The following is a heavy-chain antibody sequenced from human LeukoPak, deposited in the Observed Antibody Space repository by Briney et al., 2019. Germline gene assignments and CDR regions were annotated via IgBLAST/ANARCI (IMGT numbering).Heavy chain of an antibody. J-gene: IGHJ6*02. D-gene: IGHD2-15*01. CDR3: ARERWHCRGNDCYSVYYYGLDV. Sequence: RASVKVSCKASGYTFTSYGISWVRQAPGQGLEWLGWINAGNDDTKYSQKFQARVTITRDTSASTVYMELSSLTSDDTAVYYCARERWHCRGNDCYSVYYYGLDVWGQGTTVTVSS. CDR1: GYTFTSYG. V-gene: IGHV1-3*01. CDR2: INAGNDDT.